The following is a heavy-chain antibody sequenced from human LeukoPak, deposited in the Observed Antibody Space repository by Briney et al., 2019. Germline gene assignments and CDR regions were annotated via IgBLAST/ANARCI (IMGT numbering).Heavy chain of an antibody. Sequence: GESLKISCKGSGYSFTSYWIGWGRQMPGKGLEWMGIIYPGDSDTRYSPSFQGQVTISADKSISTAYLQWSSLKASDPAMYYCACGHIDYYYGVDVWGQGTTVTVSS. CDR2: IYPGDSDT. D-gene: IGHD2-21*01. CDR1: GYSFTSYW. V-gene: IGHV5-51*01. J-gene: IGHJ6*02. CDR3: ACGHIDYYYGVDV.